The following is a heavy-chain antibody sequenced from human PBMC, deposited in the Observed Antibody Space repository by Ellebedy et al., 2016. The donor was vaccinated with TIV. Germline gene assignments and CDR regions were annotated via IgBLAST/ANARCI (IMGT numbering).Heavy chain of an antibody. CDR1: GYSFTSYW. Sequence: GESLKISCKGSGYSFTSYWIGWARQMPGKGLEWMGIIYPGDSDTRYSPSFQGQVTISADKSISTAYLQWSSLKASDTAMYYCARHLIPRESPVWDSGSPYYYYGMDVWGQGTTVTVSS. CDR2: IYPGDSDT. V-gene: IGHV5-51*01. CDR3: ARHLIPRESPVWDSGSPYYYYGMDV. D-gene: IGHD1-26*01. J-gene: IGHJ6*02.